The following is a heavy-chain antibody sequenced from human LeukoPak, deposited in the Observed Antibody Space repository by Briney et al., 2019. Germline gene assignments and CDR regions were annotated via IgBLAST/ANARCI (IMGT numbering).Heavy chain of an antibody. CDR1: GGSFSGYY. Sequence: SDTLSLTCPVYGGSFSGYYWSWIRQPPGNGLEWTGEINHSGSPYSTPSSIVGVSISLDSSKNQFSLKLSSVTAAATAVYYCARELTLAGATSFDYGGEGTQVTV. D-gene: IGHD1-26*01. CDR2: INHSGSP. CDR3: ARELTLAGATSFDY. V-gene: IGHV4-34*01. J-gene: IGHJ4*02.